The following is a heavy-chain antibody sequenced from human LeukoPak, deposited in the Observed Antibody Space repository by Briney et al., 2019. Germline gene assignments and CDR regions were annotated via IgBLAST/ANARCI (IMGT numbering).Heavy chain of an antibody. J-gene: IGHJ4*02. CDR1: GGFMNRYH. V-gene: IGHV4-59*08. D-gene: IGHD3-9*01. CDR2: IYYSGST. Sequence: PWEALSLTCSVSGGFMNRYHWSWIRQSPGKGLEGIGYIYYSGSTNHNPSLKRRVTISVETSKNQFSLTLSSVTAADTAVYSCARHVWLQPFDYWGQGTLVTVSS. CDR3: ARHVWLQPFDY.